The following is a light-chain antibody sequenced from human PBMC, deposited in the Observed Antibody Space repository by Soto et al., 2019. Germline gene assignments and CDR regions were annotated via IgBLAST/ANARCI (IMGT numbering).Light chain of an antibody. Sequence: EIVMTQSPATLSVSPGETATLSCRTSQSVSSKLAWYQQKPGQAPRLPIYDASTRAIRIPARFSGSGSGTEFTPTISSLQYEDVAVYYCQQYDDWPPLTFGGGTKVDIK. CDR3: QQYDDWPPLT. V-gene: IGKV3-15*01. CDR1: QSVSSK. J-gene: IGKJ4*01. CDR2: DAS.